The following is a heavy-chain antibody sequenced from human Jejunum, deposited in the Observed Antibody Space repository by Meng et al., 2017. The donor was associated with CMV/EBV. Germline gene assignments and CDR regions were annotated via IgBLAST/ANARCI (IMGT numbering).Heavy chain of an antibody. V-gene: IGHV3-73*01. D-gene: IGHD7-27*01. CDR3: TRPFNWAFDY. Sequence: AASGFTFSGSAMDWVRQASGKGLEWVGRIRSKANNYATAYAASVNGRFTISRDDSKNTAFLQMNSLKTEDTAVYYCTRPFNWAFDYWGQGTLVTVSS. CDR2: IRSKANNYAT. CDR1: GFTFSGSA. J-gene: IGHJ4*02.